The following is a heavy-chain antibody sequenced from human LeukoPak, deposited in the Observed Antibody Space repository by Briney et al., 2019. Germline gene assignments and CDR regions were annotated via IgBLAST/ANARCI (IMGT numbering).Heavy chain of an antibody. CDR1: GFTFSSYA. CDR3: ASWGEGALDN. CDR2: ISSTGSNI. Sequence: GGSLRLSCAASGFTFSSYAMSWVRQAPGKGLEWISYISSTGSNIYYANSVKGRFTISRDNAKKLLYLQMNSLRVEDTGVYYCASWGEGALDNWGQGTLVTVSS. J-gene: IGHJ4*02. D-gene: IGHD1-26*01. V-gene: IGHV3-48*01.